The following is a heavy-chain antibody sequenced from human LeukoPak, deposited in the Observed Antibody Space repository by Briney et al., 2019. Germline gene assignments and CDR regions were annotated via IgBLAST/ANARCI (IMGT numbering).Heavy chain of an antibody. CDR3: AKDSPWGYDYDFWSGDKGAFDY. Sequence: GGSLRLSCAASGFTFSNAWMSWVRQAPGKGLEWVGRIKSKTDGGTTDYAAPVKGRFTISRDDSKNTLYLQMNSLKTEDTAVYYCAKDSPWGYDYDFWSGDKGAFDYWGQGTLVTVSS. V-gene: IGHV3-15*01. D-gene: IGHD3-3*01. CDR2: IKSKTDGGTT. J-gene: IGHJ4*02. CDR1: GFTFSNAW.